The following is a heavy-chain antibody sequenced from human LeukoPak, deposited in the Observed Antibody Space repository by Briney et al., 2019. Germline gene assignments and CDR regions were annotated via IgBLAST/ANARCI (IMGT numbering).Heavy chain of an antibody. V-gene: IGHV4-4*07. D-gene: IGHD1/OR15-1a*01. CDR1: GGSISGYY. CDR2: IYSSGSG. Sequence: SSETLSLTCTVSGGSISGYYWSWIRQPAGKGLEWIGRIYSSGSGHYNPSLESRVTMSVDTSKNQFSLKLRSVTAADTAVYFCARGGPITGTTSGDFVYWGQGTLVTVSS. J-gene: IGHJ4*02. CDR3: ARGGPITGTTSGDFVY.